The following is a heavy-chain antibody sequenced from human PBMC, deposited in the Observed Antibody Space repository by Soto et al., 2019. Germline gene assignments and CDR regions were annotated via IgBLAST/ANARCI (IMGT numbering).Heavy chain of an antibody. Sequence: ASVKVSCKASGYTFTSYYMHWVRQAPGQGLEWMGWINLNSGGTNYAQKFQGRVTMTRDTSTSTVYMELSRLRSDDKALYYCERNQIRRRDRYNVYYWGQGTLVTVSS. D-gene: IGHD3-10*02. CDR3: ERNQIRRRDRYNVYY. CDR1: GYTFTSYY. J-gene: IGHJ4*02. V-gene: IGHV1-2*02. CDR2: INLNSGGT.